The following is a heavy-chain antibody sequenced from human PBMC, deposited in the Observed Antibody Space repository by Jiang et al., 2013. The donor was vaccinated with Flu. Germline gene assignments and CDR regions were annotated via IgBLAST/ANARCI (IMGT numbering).Heavy chain of an antibody. Sequence: GKGLDWMGIIYPGDSDTRYSPSFQGQVTISADKSISTAYLQWSSLKASDTAMYYCARRVAARQYYFDYWGQGTLVTVSS. V-gene: IGHV5-51*01. CDR3: ARRVAARQYYFDY. CDR2: IYPGDSDT. J-gene: IGHJ4*02. D-gene: IGHD6-6*01.